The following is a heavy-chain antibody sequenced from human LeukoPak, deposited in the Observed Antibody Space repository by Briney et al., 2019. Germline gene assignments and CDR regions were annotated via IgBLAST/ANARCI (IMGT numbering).Heavy chain of an antibody. CDR3: ARHPSGLRAAAFDI. D-gene: IGHD6-25*01. CDR2: INHSGST. CDR1: GGSFSGYY. V-gene: IGHV4-34*01. Sequence: PSETLSLTCAVYGGSFSGYYWSWIRQPPGKGLEWIGEINHSGSTNYNPSLKSRVTISVDTSKNQFSLKLSSVTAADTAVYYCARHPSGLRAAAFDIWGQGTMVTVSS. J-gene: IGHJ3*02.